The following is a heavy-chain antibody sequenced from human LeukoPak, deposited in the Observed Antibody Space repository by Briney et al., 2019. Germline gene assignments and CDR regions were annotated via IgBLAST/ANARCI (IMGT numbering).Heavy chain of an antibody. CDR1: AGTFSSYA. Sequence: SVKVSCKASAGTFSSYAISWVRHAPGQGLEWKGGIIPIFGTANYAQKFQGRVTITADESTSTAYMELSSLRSEDTAVYYCASVRYGGNSCFDYWGQGTLVTVSS. CDR3: ASVRYGGNSCFDY. D-gene: IGHD4-23*01. CDR2: IIPIFGTA. J-gene: IGHJ4*02. V-gene: IGHV1-69*13.